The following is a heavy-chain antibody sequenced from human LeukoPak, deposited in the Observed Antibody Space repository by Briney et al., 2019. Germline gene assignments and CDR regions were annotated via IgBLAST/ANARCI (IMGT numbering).Heavy chain of an antibody. CDR3: ARGGGFYYYGSGSYGFYFDY. CDR1: GDSISSSSYY. D-gene: IGHD3-10*01. Sequence: SETLSLTCTVSGDSISSSSYYWGWVRQPPGKGLEWIGTIYYSGSTYYNPSLKSRVTISVDTSKNQFSLKLSSVTAADTAVYYCARGGGFYYYGSGSYGFYFDYWGQGTLATVSS. CDR2: IYYSGST. V-gene: IGHV4-39*07. J-gene: IGHJ4*02.